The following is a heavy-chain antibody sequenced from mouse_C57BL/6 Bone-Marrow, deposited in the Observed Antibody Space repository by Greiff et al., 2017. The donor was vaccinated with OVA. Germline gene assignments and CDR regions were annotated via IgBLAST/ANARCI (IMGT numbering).Heavy chain of an antibody. D-gene: IGHD6-1*01. CDR1: GFSFNTYA. CDR3: VRASPYAMDY. V-gene: IGHV10-1*01. Sequence: EVKLVESGGGLVQPKGSLKLSCAASGFSFNTYAMNWVRQAPGKGLEWVARIRSKSNNYATYYDDSVKDRFTISRDDSESMLYLQMNNLKTEDTAMYYCVRASPYAMDYWGQGTSVTVSS. J-gene: IGHJ4*01. CDR2: IRSKSNNYAT.